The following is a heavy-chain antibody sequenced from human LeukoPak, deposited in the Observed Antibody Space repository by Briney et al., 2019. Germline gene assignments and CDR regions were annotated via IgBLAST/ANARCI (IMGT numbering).Heavy chain of an antibody. J-gene: IGHJ4*02. CDR1: GYTFTGYY. CDR3: ARVHTIGIVVPGY. CDR2: INPNSGGT. D-gene: IGHD1-26*01. Sequence: ASVKVSCKASGYTFTGYYKHWVRQAPGQGLEWMGWINPNSGGTNYAQKFQGRVTMTRDTSISTAYMELSRLRSDDTAVYYCARVHTIGIVVPGYWGQGTLVTVSS. V-gene: IGHV1-2*02.